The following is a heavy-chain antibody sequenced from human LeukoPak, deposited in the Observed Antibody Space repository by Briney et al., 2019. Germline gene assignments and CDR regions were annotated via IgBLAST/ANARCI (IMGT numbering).Heavy chain of an antibody. V-gene: IGHV1-8*01. D-gene: IGHD2-2*02. CDR1: GYTFTSYD. CDR2: MNPNSGNT. J-gene: IGHJ4*02. Sequence: GASVKVSCKASGYTFTSYDINWVRQATGQGLEWMGWMNPNSGNTGYAQKFQGRVTMTRNTSISTAYMELSSLRSEDMAVYYCARGPVYCSSTSCYTGFDYWGQGTLVTVSS. CDR3: ARGPVYCSSTSCYTGFDY.